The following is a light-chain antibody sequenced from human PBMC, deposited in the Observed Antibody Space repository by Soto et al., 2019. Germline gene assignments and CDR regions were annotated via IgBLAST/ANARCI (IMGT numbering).Light chain of an antibody. CDR3: HQYITSPPT. CDR1: QGIKTS. Sequence: DIQMTQSPSSLSASVGDTVTLTCRASQGIKTSLAWYHQRPREAPRPLMYSASTLESGVPSKFSGNGSGTDFTLTISSLQPEDLGTYYCHQYITSPPTFGGGTKVEIK. V-gene: IGKV1-16*02. J-gene: IGKJ4*01. CDR2: SAS.